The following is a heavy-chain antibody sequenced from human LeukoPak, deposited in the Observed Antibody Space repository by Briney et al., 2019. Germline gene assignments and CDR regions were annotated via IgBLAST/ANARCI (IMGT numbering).Heavy chain of an antibody. J-gene: IGHJ6*02. Sequence: GASVKVSCKASGYIFTSYGISWVRQAPGQGLEWMGWISTYNGNTNYAQKFQGRVTITRDTSASTAYMELSSLRSEDTAVYYCARDKGSDGSGKVRYYYYGMDVWGQGTTVTVSS. D-gene: IGHD3-10*01. CDR2: ISTYNGNT. CDR3: ARDKGSDGSGKVRYYYYGMDV. CDR1: GYIFTSYG. V-gene: IGHV1-18*01.